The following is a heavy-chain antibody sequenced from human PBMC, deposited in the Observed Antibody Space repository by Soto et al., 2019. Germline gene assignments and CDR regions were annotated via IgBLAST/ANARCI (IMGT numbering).Heavy chain of an antibody. CDR2: INPNSGGT. CDR1: GYTFTGYY. J-gene: IGHJ3*02. D-gene: IGHD1-26*01. CDR3: ARDPLGSYQHAFDI. Sequence: ASVKVSCKASGYTFTGYYMHWVRQAPGQGLEWMGWINPNSGGTNYAQKFQGWVTMTRDTSISTAYMELSRLRSDDTAVYYCARDPLGSYQHAFDIWGQGTMVTVSS. V-gene: IGHV1-2*04.